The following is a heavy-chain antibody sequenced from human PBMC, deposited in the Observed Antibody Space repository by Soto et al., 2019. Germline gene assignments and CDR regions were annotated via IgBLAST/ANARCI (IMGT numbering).Heavy chain of an antibody. Sequence: QVQLQQWGAGLLKPSETLSLTCAVYGGSFSGYYWTWIRQPPGTGLEWIGEINHSGSTNYNPSLKSRVTISVDTSKNQFSLKLTSVTAADTAVYYCARDKITGLLDYWGPGTLVTVSS. CDR2: INHSGST. D-gene: IGHD2-8*02. V-gene: IGHV4-34*01. CDR1: GGSFSGYY. CDR3: ARDKITGLLDY. J-gene: IGHJ4*02.